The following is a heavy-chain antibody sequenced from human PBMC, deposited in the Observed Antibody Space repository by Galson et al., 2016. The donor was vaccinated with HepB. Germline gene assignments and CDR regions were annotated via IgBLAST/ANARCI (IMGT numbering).Heavy chain of an antibody. CDR2: INSDGSST. V-gene: IGHV3-74*01. CDR3: AKDLRLGDDY. Sequence: SLRLSCAASGFTLSTYWMHWIRQAPGKGLVGVSGINSDGSSTNYADSVRGRFTISRDNAKNTLYLQMNSLRVEDTAVYYSAKDLRLGDDYWGQGTLVTVSS. D-gene: IGHD3-16*01. CDR1: GFTLSTYW. J-gene: IGHJ4*02.